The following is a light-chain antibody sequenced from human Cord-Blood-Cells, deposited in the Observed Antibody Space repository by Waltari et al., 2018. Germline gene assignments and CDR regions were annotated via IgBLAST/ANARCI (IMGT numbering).Light chain of an antibody. CDR2: KAS. CDR1: QSISSW. J-gene: IGKJ1*01. Sequence: DIQMTQSPSTLSASVGERVTITCRASQSISSWLAWYQQKPGKAPKLLIYKASSLESGVPSRFSGSGSGTEFTLTINSLQPDDFATYYCQQYNSYSWTFGQGTKVEIK. CDR3: QQYNSYSWT. V-gene: IGKV1-5*03.